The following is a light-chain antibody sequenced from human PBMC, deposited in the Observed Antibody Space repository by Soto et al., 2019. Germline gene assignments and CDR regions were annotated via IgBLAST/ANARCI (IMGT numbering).Light chain of an antibody. Sequence: EIVLTQSPVTQSLSPGQTATLSYRASQPITRYLAWYQQKPGQAPRLLIYDASTRATGTPARFSGSGSGTDFTLTISSLEPEDSAVYYCQQRANWHTFGGGSTVEIK. CDR1: QPITRY. V-gene: IGKV3-11*01. CDR2: DAS. J-gene: IGKJ4*01. CDR3: QQRANWHT.